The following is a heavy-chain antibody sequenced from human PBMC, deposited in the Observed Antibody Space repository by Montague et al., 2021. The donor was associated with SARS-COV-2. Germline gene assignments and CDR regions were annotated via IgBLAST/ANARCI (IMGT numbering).Heavy chain of an antibody. Sequence: SLRLSCAASGFTFSSYGMHWVRQAPGKGLEWVAVIWYDGSNKYYADSVKGRFTISRDNSKNTLYLQMNSLRAEDTAVYYRARDRGYSHGPTYYYYGMDVWGQGTTVTVSS. CDR1: GFTFSSYG. J-gene: IGHJ6*02. D-gene: IGHD5-18*01. V-gene: IGHV3-33*01. CDR2: IWYDGSNK. CDR3: ARDRGYSHGPTYYYYGMDV.